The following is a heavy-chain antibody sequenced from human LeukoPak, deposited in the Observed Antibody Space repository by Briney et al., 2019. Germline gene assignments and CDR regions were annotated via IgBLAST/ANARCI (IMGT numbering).Heavy chain of an antibody. V-gene: IGHV3-7*01. CDR2: IKQDGSEK. Sequence: PGGSLRLSCAASGFSFSRHWMSWVRQAPGKGLEWVANIKQDGSEKYYVDSVKGRFTISRDNAKNSLCLQMNSLRAEDTAVYYCARDRYDSSGYYAVTDYWGQGTLVTVSS. CDR1: GFSFSRHW. CDR3: ARDRYDSSGYYAVTDY. J-gene: IGHJ4*02. D-gene: IGHD3-22*01.